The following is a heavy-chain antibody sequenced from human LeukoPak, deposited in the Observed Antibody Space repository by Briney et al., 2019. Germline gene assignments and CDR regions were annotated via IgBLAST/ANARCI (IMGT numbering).Heavy chain of an antibody. Sequence: APVKVSCKASGYTLSDYDINWVRQAPGQGLEYMGWINPNSLIPGYARKFRGRVTLTMDTSIRTAYMELSGLTYDDTAIYYCARVKPVPTVSFDPWGQGTLVTVSS. J-gene: IGHJ5*02. D-gene: IGHD4-17*01. CDR3: ARVKPVPTVSFDP. CDR1: GYTLSDYD. CDR2: INPNSLIP. V-gene: IGHV1-8*01.